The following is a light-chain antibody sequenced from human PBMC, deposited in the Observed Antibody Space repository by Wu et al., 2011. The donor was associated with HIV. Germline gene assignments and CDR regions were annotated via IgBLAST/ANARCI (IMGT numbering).Light chain of an antibody. V-gene: IGKV3-11*01. CDR2: NTS. J-gene: IGKJ2*03. CDR3: QQCSNWPPGS. Sequence: EIVLTQSPATLSLSPGQRATLSCRASQSVNNHLAWYQQKPGQTPRLLIHNTSNRATGIPARFSGSGSGTDFTLTISSLEPEDFAVYYCQQCSNWPPGSFGQGTKLEIK. CDR1: QSVNNH.